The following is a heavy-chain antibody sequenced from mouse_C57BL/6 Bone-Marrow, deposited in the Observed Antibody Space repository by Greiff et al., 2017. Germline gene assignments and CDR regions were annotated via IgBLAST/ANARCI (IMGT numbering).Heavy chain of an antibody. CDR2: ISNGGGSN. V-gene: IGHV5-12*01. D-gene: IGHD1-1*01. Sequence: EVQGVESGGGLVQPGGSLKLSCAASGFTFSDYYMYWVRQTPEKRLEWVAYISNGGGSNYYPDTVKGRFTISRDNAKNTLYLQMSRLKSEDTAMYYCARQAPYYYGSEYYFDYWGQGTTLTVSS. J-gene: IGHJ2*01. CDR1: GFTFSDYY. CDR3: ARQAPYYYGSEYYFDY.